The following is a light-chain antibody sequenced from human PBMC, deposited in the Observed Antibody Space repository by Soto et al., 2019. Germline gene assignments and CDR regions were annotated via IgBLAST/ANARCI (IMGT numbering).Light chain of an antibody. CDR1: SGHSSYA. CDR2: LNNDGSH. J-gene: IGLJ2*01. CDR3: QTWGTGFQV. Sequence: QSVLTQSPSASASLGASVKLTCTVSSGHSSYAIAWHQKQPGKGPRYLMDLNNDGSHSKGDGIPDRFSGSSSGAERYLIISSLQSEDEADYYCQTWGTGFQVFGGGTKVTVL. V-gene: IGLV4-69*01.